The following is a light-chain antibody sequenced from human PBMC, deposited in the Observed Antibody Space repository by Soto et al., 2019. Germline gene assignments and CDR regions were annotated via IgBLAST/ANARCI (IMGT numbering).Light chain of an antibody. CDR2: GTS. CDR1: QSIASSY. Sequence: ELVLTQSPGTLSLSPGERATLSCRASQSIASSYLAWYQQRPGQAPRLLVSGTSSRATGIPDRFSGSGSGTDFTLTITRLEPEDFAVYYCQHYGTSPFTFGPGTKVHIK. CDR3: QHYGTSPFT. V-gene: IGKV3-20*01. J-gene: IGKJ3*01.